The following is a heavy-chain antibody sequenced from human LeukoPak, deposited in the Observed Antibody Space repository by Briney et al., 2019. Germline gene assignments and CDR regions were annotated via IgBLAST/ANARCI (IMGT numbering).Heavy chain of an antibody. J-gene: IGHJ4*02. CDR2: IWHDGGRK. Sequence: GGSLRLSCVVSGFIFSTHGFHWVRQAPGKGLEWVSVIWHDGGRKEYADSVRGRFTISRDNSNLYLQMNSLRAEDTAIYYCARDIGNSGFNLDYWGQGTPVTVSS. V-gene: IGHV3-33*01. CDR3: ARDIGNSGFNLDY. D-gene: IGHD5-12*01. CDR1: GFIFSTHG.